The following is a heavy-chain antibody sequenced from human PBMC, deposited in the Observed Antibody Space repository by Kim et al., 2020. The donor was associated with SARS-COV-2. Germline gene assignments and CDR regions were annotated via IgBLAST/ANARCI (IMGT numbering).Heavy chain of an antibody. CDR3: ARDRRFYDASGYQRSDGMDV. Sequence: GGSLRLSCAASGFTFKDYYMTWIRQAPGKGLEWVSYISPSSTYIKYAVSVKGRFTTSRDDAMNSLYLQMNTLRVEDSAVYYCARDRRFYDASGYQRSDGMDVWGQGTTVTVSS. CDR2: ISPSSTYI. V-gene: IGHV3-11*05. CDR1: GFTFKDYY. J-gene: IGHJ6*02. D-gene: IGHD3-22*01.